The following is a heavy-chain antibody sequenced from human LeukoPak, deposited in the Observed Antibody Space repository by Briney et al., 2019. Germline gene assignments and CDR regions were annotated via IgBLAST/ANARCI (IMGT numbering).Heavy chain of an antibody. CDR2: IYTSGST. CDR1: GGSISSYY. Sequence: SETLSLTCTVSGGSISSYYWSWIRQPAGKGLEWIGRIYTSGSTNYNPSLKSRVTMSVDTSKNQFSLKLSSVTAADTAVYYCARVPVAGTLYYYYGMDVWGQGTTVTFSS. D-gene: IGHD6-19*01. J-gene: IGHJ6*02. CDR3: ARVPVAGTLYYYYGMDV. V-gene: IGHV4-4*07.